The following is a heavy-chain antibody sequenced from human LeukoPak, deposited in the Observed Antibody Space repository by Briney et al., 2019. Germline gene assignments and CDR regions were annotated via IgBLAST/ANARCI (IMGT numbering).Heavy chain of an antibody. D-gene: IGHD4-17*01. CDR3: ARVGAGYGDYVDY. CDR2: IYYSGST. J-gene: IGHJ4*02. Sequence: SETLSLTCTVSGGSISSYYWSWIRQPPGKGLEWIGYIYYSGSTNYNPSLKSRVTISVDTSKNQFSLKPSSVTAADTAVYYCARVGAGYGDYVDYWGQGTLVTVSS. CDR1: GGSISSYY. V-gene: IGHV4-59*01.